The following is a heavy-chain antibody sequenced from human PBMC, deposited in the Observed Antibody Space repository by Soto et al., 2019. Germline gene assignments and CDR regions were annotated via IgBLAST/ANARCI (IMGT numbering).Heavy chain of an antibody. J-gene: IGHJ6*02. CDR1: GESVGRGTNY. CDR2: IFDADTA. D-gene: IGHD6-13*01. Sequence: QVQLQESGPGLMKPSGTLSLICSVSGESVGRGTNYWSWVRQAPGRGLEWIGYIFDADTAIYNPSFESRASISLDSAKNQVSLKLTSVTTADTAIYYCARDRSGRADGFNYYYGMEVWGQGTSVTVSS. V-gene: IGHV4-61*01. CDR3: ARDRSGRADGFNYYYGMEV.